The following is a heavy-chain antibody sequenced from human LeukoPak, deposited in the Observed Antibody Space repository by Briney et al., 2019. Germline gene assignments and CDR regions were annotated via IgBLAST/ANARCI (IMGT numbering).Heavy chain of an antibody. Sequence: GGSLRLSCAASGFTFSSYETNWVRQAPGKGREWVSYISSSVSTIYYADSVKGRFTISRDNAKNSLYLQMNSLRAEDKAVYYCARGAYGDYGEGSDSWGQGTLVTVSS. CDR3: ARGAYGDYGEGSDS. CDR1: GFTFSSYE. V-gene: IGHV3-48*03. D-gene: IGHD4-17*01. CDR2: ISSSVSTI. J-gene: IGHJ4*02.